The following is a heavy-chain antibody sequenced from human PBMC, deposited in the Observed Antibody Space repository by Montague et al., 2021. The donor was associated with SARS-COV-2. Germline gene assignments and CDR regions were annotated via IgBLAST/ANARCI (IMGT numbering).Heavy chain of an antibody. Sequence: SETLSLTCTVSGGSIISYYWSWIRQYPGKRLEWIGYIYSTGSSDYNPSLESRVTMSIDMSKDQFSLNLTSVTAADTAVYYCGRRGGWPYFDFWSQGTLVTVSS. V-gene: IGHV4-59*08. CDR1: GGSIISYY. CDR2: IYSTGSS. J-gene: IGHJ4*02. D-gene: IGHD6-19*01. CDR3: GRRGGWPYFDF.